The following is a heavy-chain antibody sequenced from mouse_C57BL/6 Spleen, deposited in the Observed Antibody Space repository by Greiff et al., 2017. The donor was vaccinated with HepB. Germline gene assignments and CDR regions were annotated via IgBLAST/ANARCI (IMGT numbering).Heavy chain of an antibody. CDR2: IDPENGDT. CDR3: TLYYYGSGDY. D-gene: IGHD1-1*01. CDR1: GFNIKDDY. V-gene: IGHV14-4*01. J-gene: IGHJ2*01. Sequence: EVKLQQSGAELVRPGASVKLSCTASGFNIKDDYMHWVKQRPEQGLEWIGWIDPENGDTEYASKFQGKATITADTSSNTAYLQLSRLTSEDTAVYYCTLYYYGSGDYWGQGTTLTVSS.